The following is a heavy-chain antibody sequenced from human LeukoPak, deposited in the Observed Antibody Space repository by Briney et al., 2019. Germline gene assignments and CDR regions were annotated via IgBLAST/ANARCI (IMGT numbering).Heavy chain of an antibody. CDR1: GYTFTSYD. CDR3: ARDRPSFGPKRFDP. J-gene: IGHJ5*02. CDR2: MNPNSGNT. Sequence: ASVKVSCKASGYTFTSYDINWVRQATGQGLEWMGWMNPNSGNTGYAQKFQGRVTMTRNTSMSTAYMELSSLRSEDTAVYYCARDRPSFGPKRFDPWGQGTLVTVSS. D-gene: IGHD3-3*01. V-gene: IGHV1-8*01.